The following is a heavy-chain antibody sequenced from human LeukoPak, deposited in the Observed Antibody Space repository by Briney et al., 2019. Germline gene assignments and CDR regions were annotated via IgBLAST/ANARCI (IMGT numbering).Heavy chain of an antibody. CDR1: GGSISSHY. CDR2: IYYSGST. CDR3: ARVREDLFLEWLLYFDY. J-gene: IGHJ4*02. Sequence: PSETLSLTCTVSGGSISSHYWSWIRRPPGKGLEWIGYIYYSGSTNYNPSLKSRVTISVDTSKNQFSLKLSSVTAADTAVYYCARVREDLFLEWLLYFDYWGQGTLVTVSS. D-gene: IGHD3-3*01. V-gene: IGHV4-59*11.